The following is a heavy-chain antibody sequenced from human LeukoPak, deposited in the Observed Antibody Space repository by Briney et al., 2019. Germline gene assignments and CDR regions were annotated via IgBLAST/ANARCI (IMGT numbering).Heavy chain of an antibody. CDR2: NYTSGST. J-gene: IGHJ5*02. D-gene: IGHD3-3*01. V-gene: IGHV4-4*07. Sequence: SETLSLTCTVSGGSISSYYWSWIRQPAGKGLEWIGRNYTSGSTNYNPSLKSRVTMSVDTSKNQFSLKLSSVTAADTAVYYCARENRKVTIFGVAKNWFDPWGQGTLVTVSS. CDR3: ARENRKVTIFGVAKNWFDP. CDR1: GGSISSYY.